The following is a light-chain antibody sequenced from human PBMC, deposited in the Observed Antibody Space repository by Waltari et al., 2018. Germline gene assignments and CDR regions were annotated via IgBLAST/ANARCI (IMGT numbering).Light chain of an antibody. CDR3: QQYGSSFPWT. Sequence: EIVLTQSPGTLSLSPGERATLSCRASQSVSDYYLAWYQQKPGQAPRLLIYSAYNRAAGVPDRFGGSGSGTDFTLTISRLEPGDFAVYYCQQYGSSFPWTFGQGTKVEI. J-gene: IGKJ1*01. CDR1: QSVSDYY. CDR2: SAY. V-gene: IGKV3-20*01.